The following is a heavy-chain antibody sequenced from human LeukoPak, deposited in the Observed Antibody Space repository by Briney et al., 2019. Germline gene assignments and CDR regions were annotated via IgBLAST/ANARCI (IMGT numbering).Heavy chain of an antibody. Sequence: GASVKVSCKASGYTFTSYGTSWVRQAPGQGLEWMGWISAYNGNTNYAQKLQGRVTMTTDTSTSTAYMELRSLRSDDTAVCYCARTLGAAAFARAFDYWGQGTLVTVSS. D-gene: IGHD6-13*01. CDR1: GYTFTSYG. CDR2: ISAYNGNT. J-gene: IGHJ4*02. V-gene: IGHV1-18*01. CDR3: ARTLGAAAFARAFDY.